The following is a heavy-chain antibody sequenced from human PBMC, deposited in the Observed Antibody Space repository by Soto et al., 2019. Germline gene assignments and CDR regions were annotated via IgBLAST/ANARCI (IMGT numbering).Heavy chain of an antibody. V-gene: IGHV3-30*18. D-gene: IGHD3-3*01. CDR1: GFTFSSYS. CDR3: AKDSIRFLEWLLPDFDY. Sequence: GGSLRLSCAASGFTFSSYSMNWVRQAPGKGLEWVAVISYDGSNKYYADSVRGRFTISRDNSKNTLYLQMNSLRAEDTAVYYCAKDSIRFLEWLLPDFDYWGQGTLVTVSS. J-gene: IGHJ4*02. CDR2: ISYDGSNK.